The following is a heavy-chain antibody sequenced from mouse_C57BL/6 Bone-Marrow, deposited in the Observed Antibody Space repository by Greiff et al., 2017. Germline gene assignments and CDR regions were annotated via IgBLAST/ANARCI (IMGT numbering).Heavy chain of an antibody. V-gene: IGHV10-1*01. Sequence: EVKLMESGGGLVQPKGSLKLSCAASGFSFNTYAMNWVRQAPGTGLEWVARIRSKSNNYATYYADSVKDRFTISRDDSESMLYLQMNNLKTEDTAMYYCIFFLYAMDYWGQGTSVTVSS. CDR2: IRSKSNNYAT. J-gene: IGHJ4*01. CDR1: GFSFNTYA. CDR3: IFFLYAMDY.